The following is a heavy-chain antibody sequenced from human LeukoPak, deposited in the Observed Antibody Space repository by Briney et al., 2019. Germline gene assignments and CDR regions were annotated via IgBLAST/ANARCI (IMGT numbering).Heavy chain of an antibody. CDR1: GFTFSSYG. D-gene: IGHD3-10*01. V-gene: IGHV3-30*18. CDR2: ISYDGSNK. J-gene: IGHJ4*02. CDR3: AKDLGYYFDY. Sequence: GGSLRLSCAASGFTFSSYGMHWVRQAPGKGLEWVAVISYDGSNKYYADSVKGRFTISRDNSKNTLYLQMNSLRAEDTAVYYCAKDLGYYFDYWGQGTLVTVSS.